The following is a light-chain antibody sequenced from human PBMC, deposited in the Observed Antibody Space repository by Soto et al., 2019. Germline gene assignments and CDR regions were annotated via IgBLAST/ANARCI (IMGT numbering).Light chain of an antibody. Sequence: QSALTQPASVSGSPGQSITISCTGTSNDVGGYNYVSWYQQHPGKAPKLMISEVSNRPSGVSNRFSGSKSGNTASLTISGLQAEDEADYYCSSYTSSSPYVFGTGTKLTVL. V-gene: IGLV2-14*01. CDR2: EVS. J-gene: IGLJ1*01. CDR1: SNDVGGYNY. CDR3: SSYTSSSPYV.